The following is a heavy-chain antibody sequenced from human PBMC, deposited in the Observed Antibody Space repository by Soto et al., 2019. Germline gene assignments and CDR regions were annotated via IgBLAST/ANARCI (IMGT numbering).Heavy chain of an antibody. D-gene: IGHD4-17*01. V-gene: IGHV4-34*01. CDR3: ASSYYGDKSFDY. CDR1: GGSFSGYY. J-gene: IGHJ4*02. CDR2: INHSGST. Sequence: QVQLQQWGAGLLKPSETLSLTCAVYGGSFSGYYWSWIRQPPGKGLEWIGEINHSGSTNYNPSLKSRVTISVDTSKNQFSLKLSSVTAADTAVYYCASSYYGDKSFDYWCQGTLVTVSS.